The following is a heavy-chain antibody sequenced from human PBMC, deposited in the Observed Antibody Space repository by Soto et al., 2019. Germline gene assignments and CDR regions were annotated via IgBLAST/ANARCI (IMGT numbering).Heavy chain of an antibody. V-gene: IGHV4-61*01. CDR2: IYYNTKT. D-gene: IGHD1-26*01. CDR3: ARDRPGTCGANTGVYYYAMDV. J-gene: IGHJ6*02. Sequence: QVQLLESGPGLVNPSETLSLTCTVSGGSVSSGSSYWGWIRQPPGKGLEWIGFIYYNTKTNYNPSLNSRVTMSVDTSKNLCSLNLASVTVGDTAVYYCARDRPGTCGANTGVYYYAMDVWGQGTTVTVSS. CDR1: GGSVSSGSSY.